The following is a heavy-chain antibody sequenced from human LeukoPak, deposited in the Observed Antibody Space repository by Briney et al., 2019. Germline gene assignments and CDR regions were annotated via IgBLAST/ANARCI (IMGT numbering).Heavy chain of an antibody. CDR1: GFTFSSYG. D-gene: IGHD4-17*01. Sequence: GGSLRLSCAASGFTFSSYGMHWVRQAPGKGLEWVAVISYDGSNKYYADSVKGRFTISRDNSKNTLYLQMNSLRAEDTAVYYCARDSDGDYVFDYWGQGTLVTVSS. J-gene: IGHJ4*02. CDR3: ARDSDGDYVFDY. V-gene: IGHV3-30*03. CDR2: ISYDGSNK.